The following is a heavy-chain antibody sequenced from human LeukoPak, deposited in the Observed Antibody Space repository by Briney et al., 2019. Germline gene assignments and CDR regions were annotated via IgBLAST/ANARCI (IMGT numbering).Heavy chain of an antibody. J-gene: IGHJ4*02. Sequence: PGGSLRLSCAASGFTVSSNYMSWVRQAPGKGLEWGSVIYSGGSTYYADSVKGRFTISRHNSKNTLYLQMNSLRAEDTAVYYCASPENHYYDSSGYYFWGQGTLVTVSS. CDR2: IYSGGST. D-gene: IGHD3-22*01. V-gene: IGHV3-53*04. CDR3: ASPENHYYDSSGYYF. CDR1: GFTVSSNY.